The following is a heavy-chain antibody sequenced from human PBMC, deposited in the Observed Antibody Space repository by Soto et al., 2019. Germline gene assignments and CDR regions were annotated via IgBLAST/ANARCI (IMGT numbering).Heavy chain of an antibody. CDR1: GFTFSIYA. J-gene: IGHJ3*02. D-gene: IGHD1-26*01. V-gene: IGHV3-23*01. Sequence: EVQLLESGGGLVQPGGSLRLSCAASGFTFSIYAMNWVRQAPGKGLEWVSVISSSGGRTYYADSVKGRFTISRDNSKNPLSLQRNSLRAEETAVYYCAKNAGTNSGNYREEPLDTWGRGTMVTSS. CDR2: ISSSGGRT. CDR3: AKNAGTNSGNYREEPLDT.